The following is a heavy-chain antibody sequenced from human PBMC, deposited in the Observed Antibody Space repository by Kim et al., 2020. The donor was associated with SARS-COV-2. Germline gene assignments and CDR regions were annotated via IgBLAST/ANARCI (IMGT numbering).Heavy chain of an antibody. CDR2: IYHSGST. D-gene: IGHD5-18*01. CDR3: ARVGDSYGGAIDY. Sequence: SETLSLTCAVSGGSISSSNWWSWVRQPPGKGLEWIGEIYHSGSTNYNPSLKSRVTISVDKSKNQFSLKLSSVTAADTAVYYCARVGDSYGGAIDYWGQGTLVTVSS. J-gene: IGHJ4*02. V-gene: IGHV4-4*02. CDR1: GGSISSSNW.